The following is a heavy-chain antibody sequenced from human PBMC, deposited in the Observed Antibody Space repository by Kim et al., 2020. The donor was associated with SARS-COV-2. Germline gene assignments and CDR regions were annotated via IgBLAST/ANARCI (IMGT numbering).Heavy chain of an antibody. CDR3: ARDSLVDTANLDY. J-gene: IGHJ4*02. Sequence: SETLSLTCAVYGGSFSGYYWSWIRQPPGKGLEWIGEINHSGSTNYNPSLKSRVTISVDTSKNQFSRKLSSVTAADTAVYYCARDSLVDTANLDYWGQGTL. CDR1: GGSFSGYY. CDR2: INHSGST. V-gene: IGHV4-34*01. D-gene: IGHD5-18*01.